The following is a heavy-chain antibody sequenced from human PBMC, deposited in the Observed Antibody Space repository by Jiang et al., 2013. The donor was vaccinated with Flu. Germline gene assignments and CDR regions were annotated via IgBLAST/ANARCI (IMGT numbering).Heavy chain of an antibody. D-gene: IGHD3-22*01. CDR3: ARFTRYYYDSSGYNY. CDR2: IYYMGST. J-gene: IGHJ4*02. V-gene: IGHV4-39*01. CDR1: GGLHPAVVVTT. Sequence: LTCTVSGGLHPAVVVTTGAGSASPQGRGWSGIGSIYYMGSTYYNPSLKSRVTISVDTSKNQFSLKLSSVTAADTAVYYCARFTRYYYDSSGYNYWGQGTLVTVSS.